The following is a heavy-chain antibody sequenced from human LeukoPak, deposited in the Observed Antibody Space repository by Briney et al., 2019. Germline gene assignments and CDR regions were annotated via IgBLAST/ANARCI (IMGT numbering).Heavy chain of an antibody. J-gene: IGHJ4*02. CDR2: ISSSGTTI. V-gene: IGHV3-48*03. CDR3: ARGYCSGGSCYGGDY. Sequence: GGSLRLSCAASGFTFSNYEMNWVRQAPGKGLEWVSYISSSGTTIYYAERRFTISRDNAKNSLYLLMNSLRAEDTAIYYCARGYCSGGSCYGGDYWGQGTLVTVSS. D-gene: IGHD2-15*01. CDR1: GFTFSNYE.